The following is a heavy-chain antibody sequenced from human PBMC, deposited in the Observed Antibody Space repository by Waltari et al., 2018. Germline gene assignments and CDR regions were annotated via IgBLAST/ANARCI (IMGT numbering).Heavy chain of an antibody. J-gene: IGHJ5*02. Sequence: EVQLVESGGGLVKPGGSLRLSCAASGFTFSSHSMNWVRQAPGKGLGGVSSLASSRNYTYYADSVKGRFTVSRDNAKNALYLQMNRLRAGDTAVYYCARVLGGYCSTTSCSGFDPWGQGTLVTVSS. V-gene: IGHV3-21*01. D-gene: IGHD2-2*01. CDR2: LASSRNYT. CDR3: ARVLGGYCSTTSCSGFDP. CDR1: GFTFSSHS.